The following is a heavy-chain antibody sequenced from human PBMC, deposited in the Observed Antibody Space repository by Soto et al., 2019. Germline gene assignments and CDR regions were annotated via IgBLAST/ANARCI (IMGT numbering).Heavy chain of an antibody. V-gene: IGHV3-33*01. D-gene: IGHD5-12*01. CDR3: ARDRDIVATTRLDV. Sequence: GGSLRLSCAASGFTFSSYGMHWVRQAPGKGLEWVAVIWYDGSNKYYADSVKGRFTISRDNSKNTLYLQMNSLRAEDTAVYYCARDRDIVATTRLDVWGQGTTVTVSS. CDR1: GFTFSSYG. J-gene: IGHJ6*02. CDR2: IWYDGSNK.